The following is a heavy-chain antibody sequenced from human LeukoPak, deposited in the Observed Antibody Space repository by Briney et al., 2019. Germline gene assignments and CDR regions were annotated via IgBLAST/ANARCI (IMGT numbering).Heavy chain of an antibody. V-gene: IGHV1-18*04. CDR3: ARGIAAGRFDP. CDR1: GYTFTDYY. CDR2: ISAYNGNT. D-gene: IGHD6-13*01. Sequence: ASVKVSCKASGYTFTDYYMHWVRQAPGQGLEWMGWISAYNGNTNYAQKLQGRVTMTTDTSTSTAYMELRSLRSGDTAVYYCARGIAAGRFDPWGQGTLVTVSS. J-gene: IGHJ5*02.